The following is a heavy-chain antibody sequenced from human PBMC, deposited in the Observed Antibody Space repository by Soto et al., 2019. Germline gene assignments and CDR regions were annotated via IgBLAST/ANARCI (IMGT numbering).Heavy chain of an antibody. J-gene: IGHJ4*02. CDR2: VSYSGSP. Sequence: QLQLQESGPGLVKSSETLSLTCSVSGASVSSSHYWGWIRQPPGKGLEWIGSVSYSGSPYYSPSCNSRITISVDTSNNQFSLRVRSVTATDTAVYFCARHYNTGAFFDYWGQGKLVTVSS. CDR3: ARHYNTGAFFDY. CDR1: GASVSSSHY. D-gene: IGHD1-20*01. V-gene: IGHV4-39*01.